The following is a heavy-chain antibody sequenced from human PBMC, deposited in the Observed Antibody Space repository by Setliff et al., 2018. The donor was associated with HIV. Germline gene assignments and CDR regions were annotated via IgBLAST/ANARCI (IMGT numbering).Heavy chain of an antibody. CDR2: IRSMREGGPT. V-gene: IGHV3-15*01. Sequence: PGGSLRLSCAGSGFAFSPAWMTWVRQAPGKGLEWIGRIRSMREGGPTDYAAPVNGRFTISRDDAKNMVYLQMNSLTTEDTGIYYCTTGGYDSSGYDRDYWGQGTLV. J-gene: IGHJ4*02. CDR1: GFAFSPAW. D-gene: IGHD3-22*01. CDR3: TTGGYDSSGYDRDY.